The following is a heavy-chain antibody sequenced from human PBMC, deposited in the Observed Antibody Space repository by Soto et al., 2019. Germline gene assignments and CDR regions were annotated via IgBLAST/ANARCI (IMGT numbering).Heavy chain of an antibody. V-gene: IGHV4-39*01. CDR1: GGSVSSSSYY. Sequence: SETLSLTCTVSGGSVSSSSYYWGWIRQPPGKVLEWIVSIYYSGSTYYNPSLKSRVTISLDTSNNQFSLKRSSVTAAYTSVYYCARNAVHRSGFTDYWGQGTMVTVSS. CDR3: ARNAVHRSGFTDY. CDR2: IYYSGST. D-gene: IGHD6-19*01. J-gene: IGHJ4*02.